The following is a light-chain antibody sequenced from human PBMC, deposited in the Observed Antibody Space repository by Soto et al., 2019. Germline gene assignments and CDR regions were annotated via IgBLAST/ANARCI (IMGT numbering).Light chain of an antibody. Sequence: DIQMTQSPSTLSASIGDRVTITCRASQTINNWLAWYQQKPGKAPNLLIYHASNLETGVPSRFSGSAFGTEFTFTIISLQPDDFATYYCQHYNSYPWTFGQGTKVDIK. CDR1: QTINNW. CDR3: QHYNSYPWT. V-gene: IGKV1-5*01. CDR2: HAS. J-gene: IGKJ1*01.